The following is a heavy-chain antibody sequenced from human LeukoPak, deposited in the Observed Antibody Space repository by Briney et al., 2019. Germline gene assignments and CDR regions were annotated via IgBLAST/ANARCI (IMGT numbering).Heavy chain of an antibody. CDR2: ISGSGGST. J-gene: IGHJ3*02. Sequence: PGGSLRLSCAASGFTFSSYAMSCVRQAPGKGLEWVSAISGSGGSTYYADSVKPRFTISRDNSKNTLYLQMNSLRAEDTAVYYCAKGDCSSTSCYGAFDIWGQGTMVTVSS. V-gene: IGHV3-23*01. D-gene: IGHD2-2*01. CDR1: GFTFSSYA. CDR3: AKGDCSSTSCYGAFDI.